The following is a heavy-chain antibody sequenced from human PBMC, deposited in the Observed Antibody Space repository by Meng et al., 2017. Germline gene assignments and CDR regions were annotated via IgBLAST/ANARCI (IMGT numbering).Heavy chain of an antibody. V-gene: IGHV3-72*01. CDR2: TRNKANSYTT. CDR1: GFTLSDHY. CDR3: ARADTKGDWFDP. D-gene: IGHD2-8*01. Sequence: VWLAWPGAVLVQPCGSLRLSWSASGFTLSDHYMDWVRQAPGKGLEWVGRTRNKANSYTTEYAASVKGRFTISRDDSKNSLYLQMNSLKTEDTAVYYCARADTKGDWFDPWGQGTLVTVSS. J-gene: IGHJ5*02.